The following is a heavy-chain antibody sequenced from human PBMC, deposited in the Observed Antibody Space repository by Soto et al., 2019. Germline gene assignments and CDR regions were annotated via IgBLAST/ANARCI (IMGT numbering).Heavy chain of an antibody. D-gene: IGHD3-22*01. J-gene: IGHJ5*02. Sequence: PVGSLRLSCASSGFTFSSYAMSWVRQAPGKGLEWVAAISGSGGSTYYADSVKGRFTISRDNSKNTLYLQMNSLRAEDTAVYYCAKDLDYYYDSSGFNWFDPWGQGTLVTVSS. V-gene: IGHV3-23*01. CDR3: AKDLDYYYDSSGFNWFDP. CDR2: ISGSGGST. CDR1: GFTFSSYA.